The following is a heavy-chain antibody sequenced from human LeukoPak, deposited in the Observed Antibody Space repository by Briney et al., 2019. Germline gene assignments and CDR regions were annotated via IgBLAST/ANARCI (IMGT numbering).Heavy chain of an antibody. CDR2: IYSCGST. D-gene: IGHD6-6*01. J-gene: IGHJ3*02. CDR1: GFTVSSNY. V-gene: IGHV3-66*01. Sequence: GGSLRLSCAASGFTVSSNYMSWVRQAPGEGLEWVSVIYSCGSTYYAGSVKGRFTISRDNSKNTLYLQMNSLRAEDTAAYYCARDGGYSSSPGDAFDIWGQGTMVTVSS. CDR3: ARDGGYSSSPGDAFDI.